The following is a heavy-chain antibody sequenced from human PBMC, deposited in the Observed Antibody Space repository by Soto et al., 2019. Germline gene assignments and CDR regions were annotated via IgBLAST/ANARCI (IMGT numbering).Heavy chain of an antibody. Sequence: QVPLVQSGGEVKKPGASVKVSCQASGYTFSDYAISWVRQAPGQGLEWMGWISASTRNTDQAQNFQGRVIMTLDTATNSAYMVLRSLRSDDTAVYYCVRCYCSVGSCYACWHFDLWGRGTLVTVSS. D-gene: IGHD2-15*01. V-gene: IGHV1-18*01. CDR1: GYTFSDYA. CDR3: VRCYCSVGSCYACWHFDL. J-gene: IGHJ2*01. CDR2: ISASTRNT.